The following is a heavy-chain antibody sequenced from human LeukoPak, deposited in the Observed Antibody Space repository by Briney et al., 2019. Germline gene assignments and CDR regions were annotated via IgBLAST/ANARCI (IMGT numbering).Heavy chain of an antibody. V-gene: IGHV1-2*04. Sequence: RASVKVSCKASGYTFTGYYMHWVRQAPGQGLEWMGWINPNSGGTNYAQKFRGWVTMTRDTSISTAYMELSRLRSDDTAVYYCAVGGLLWFGEFHQPSFDYWGQGTLVTVSS. CDR2: INPNSGGT. CDR1: GYTFTGYY. D-gene: IGHD3-10*01. CDR3: AVGGLLWFGEFHQPSFDY. J-gene: IGHJ4*02.